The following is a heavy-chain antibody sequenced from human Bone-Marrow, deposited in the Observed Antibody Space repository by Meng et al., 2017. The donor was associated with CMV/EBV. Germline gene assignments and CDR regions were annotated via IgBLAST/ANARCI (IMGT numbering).Heavy chain of an antibody. CDR3: AHNNDFWSGYYFDY. D-gene: IGHD3-3*01. V-gene: IGHV2-5*01. Sequence: SGPTLVKPTQTLTLTCTVSGFSLSTSGVGVAWIRQPPGKALEWLALIYWKDDKRYSPSLKTRLTITKDTSNNQVVLTMTNMDPVDTATYYCAHNNDFWSGYYFDYWGPGTLVTGSS. J-gene: IGHJ4*02. CDR2: IYWKDDK. CDR1: GFSLSTSGVG.